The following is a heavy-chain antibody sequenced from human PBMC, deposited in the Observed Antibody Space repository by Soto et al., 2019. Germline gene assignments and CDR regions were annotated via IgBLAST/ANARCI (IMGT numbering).Heavy chain of an antibody. D-gene: IGHD3-22*01. CDR2: ISGSGGST. CDR1: GFTFSSFA. CDR3: AKEGLFQH. V-gene: IGHV3-23*01. Sequence: EVQLLESGGGLVQPGRSLRLSCAASGFTFSSFAMCWVRQAPGKGLEWVSAISGSGGSTFYADTVKGRFTISRDNSKNTLYLQMNSLRAEDTAIYCCAKEGLFQHWGQGTLVTVCS. J-gene: IGHJ1*01.